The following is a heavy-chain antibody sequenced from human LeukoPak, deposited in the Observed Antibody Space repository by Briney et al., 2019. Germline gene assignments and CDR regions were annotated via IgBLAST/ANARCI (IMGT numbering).Heavy chain of an antibody. CDR2: ISAYNGNT. CDR3: ARRPLCSGGSCYSDY. Sequence: ASVKVSCKASSYTFTSYGISWVRQAPGQGLEWMGWISAYNGNTNYTQKLQGRVTMTTDTSTRTAYMELRSLRSDDTAVYYCARRPLCSGGSCYSDYWGQGTLVTVSS. D-gene: IGHD2-15*01. CDR1: SYTFTSYG. J-gene: IGHJ4*02. V-gene: IGHV1-18*01.